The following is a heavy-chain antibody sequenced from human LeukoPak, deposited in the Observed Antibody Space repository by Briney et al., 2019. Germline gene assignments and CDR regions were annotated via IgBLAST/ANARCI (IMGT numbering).Heavy chain of an antibody. CDR1: GFTFRNYV. D-gene: IGHD6-19*01. CDR2: TSSDLNVK. J-gene: IGHJ1*01. V-gene: IGHV3-30-3*01. CDR3: ARGINGYSSGWYPQH. Sequence: GGSLRLSCAASGFTFRNYVIHWVRQAPGKGLEWVAVTSSDLNVKLYADSVKGRFTISRDNAKNSLYLQMNSLRAEDTAVYYCARGINGYSSGWYPQHWGQGTLVTVSS.